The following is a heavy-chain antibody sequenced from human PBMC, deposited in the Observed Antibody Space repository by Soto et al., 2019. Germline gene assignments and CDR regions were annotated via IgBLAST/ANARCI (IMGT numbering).Heavy chain of an antibody. Sequence: GGSLRLPCAASGFTFSSYAMSWVRQAPGKGLEWVSAISGSVGSTYYADSVKGRFTIPRDNSKNTLYLQMTSLRAEDTAVYYFASLGRITRFRRHYFNYRSKGTLSTVAS. J-gene: IGHJ4*02. CDR3: ASLGRITRFRRHYFNY. CDR2: ISGSVGST. CDR1: GFTFSSYA. D-gene: IGHD3-10*01. V-gene: IGHV3-23*01.